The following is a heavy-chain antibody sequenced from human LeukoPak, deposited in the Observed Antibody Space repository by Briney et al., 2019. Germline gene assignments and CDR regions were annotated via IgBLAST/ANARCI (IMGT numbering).Heavy chain of an antibody. D-gene: IGHD1-1*01. V-gene: IGHV1-2*02. CDR1: GYTFTGYY. Sequence: ASVKVSCKASGYTFTGYYMHRVRQAPGQGLEWMGWINPNSGGTNYAQKFQGRVTMTRDTSISTAYMELSRLRSDDTAVYYCARVGLELYDAFDIWGQGTMVTVSS. J-gene: IGHJ3*02. CDR2: INPNSGGT. CDR3: ARVGLELYDAFDI.